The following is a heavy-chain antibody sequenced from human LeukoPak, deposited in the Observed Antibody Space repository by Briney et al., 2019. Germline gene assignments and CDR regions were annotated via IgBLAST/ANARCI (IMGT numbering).Heavy chain of an antibody. D-gene: IGHD3-9*01. Sequence: ASVKVSCRASGYTFTSYSISWVRQAPGQGLEWMGWITPHNGNINYAQKVQGRVTITADESTSTAYMELSSLRSEDTAVYYCARAVSPTLRYFDWASGYWGQGTLVTVSS. CDR2: ITPHNGNI. CDR1: GYTFTSYS. J-gene: IGHJ4*02. V-gene: IGHV1-18*01. CDR3: ARAVSPTLRYFDWASGY.